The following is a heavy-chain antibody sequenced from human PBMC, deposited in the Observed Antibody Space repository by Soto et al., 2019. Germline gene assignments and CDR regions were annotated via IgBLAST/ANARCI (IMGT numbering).Heavy chain of an antibody. D-gene: IGHD3-10*01. V-gene: IGHV4-61*05. CDR3: ARVYGSGSYFNDY. Sequence: SETLSLTCTVSGGSISSSSCYWSWIRQPPGKGLEWIGYIYYSGSTNYNPSLKSRVTISVDTSKNQFSLKLSSVTAADTAVYYCARVYGSGSYFNDYWGQGTLVTVSS. CDR1: GGSISSSSCY. J-gene: IGHJ4*02. CDR2: IYYSGST.